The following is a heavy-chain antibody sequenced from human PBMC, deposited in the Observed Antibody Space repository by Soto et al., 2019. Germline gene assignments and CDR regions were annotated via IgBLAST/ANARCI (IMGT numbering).Heavy chain of an antibody. CDR3: ARDPSGNLDY. CDR2: IYYSGST. D-gene: IGHD6-19*01. J-gene: IGHJ4*02. V-gene: IGHV4-31*03. Sequence: SETLSLTCTVSGGSISSGGYYWSWIRQHPGKGLEWIGYIYYSGSTYYNPSLKSRVTISVDTSKNQFSLKLSSLRSEDTDVYYCARDPSGNLDYWGQGTLVTVSS. CDR1: GGSISSGGYY.